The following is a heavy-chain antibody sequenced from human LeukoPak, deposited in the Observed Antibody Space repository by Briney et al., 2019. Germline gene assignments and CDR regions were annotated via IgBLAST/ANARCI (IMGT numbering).Heavy chain of an antibody. CDR2: ISSSSDYI. V-gene: IGHV3-21*01. CDR1: GFTLSSYS. Sequence: PGGSLRLSCAASGFTLSSYSMNWVRQAPGKGLEWVSSISSSSDYIYYADSVKGRFTISRDNAKKSLYLQMNSLRAEDTAVYYCARINWLDPWGQGTLVTVSS. CDR3: ARINWLDP. J-gene: IGHJ5*02.